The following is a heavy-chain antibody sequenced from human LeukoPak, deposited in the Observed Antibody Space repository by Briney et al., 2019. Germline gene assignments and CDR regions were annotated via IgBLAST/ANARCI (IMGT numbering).Heavy chain of an antibody. CDR1: GGSISSYY. V-gene: IGHV4-59*13. Sequence: SETLSLTCTVSGGSISSYYWSWIRQPPDTGLEWSGYMSNSGSATSAPSPKSRVIISVDTSIKHISLKLSSVTPADTAVYYCAREGSSGPLDYWGQGTLVTVSS. CDR3: AREGSSGPLDY. D-gene: IGHD6-19*01. CDR2: MSNSGSA. J-gene: IGHJ4*02.